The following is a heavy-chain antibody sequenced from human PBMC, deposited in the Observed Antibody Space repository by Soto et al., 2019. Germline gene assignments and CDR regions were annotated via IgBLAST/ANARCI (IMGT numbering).Heavy chain of an antibody. J-gene: IGHJ6*02. CDR3: ASSRYDSSGYSVDYYYYYGMDV. Sequence: LGESLKISCKGSGYSFTSYWISWVRQMPGKGLEWMGRIDPSDSYTNYSPSFQGHVTISADKSISTAYLQWSSLKASDTAMYYCASSRYDSSGYSVDYYYYYGMDVWGQGTTVTVSS. CDR1: GYSFTSYW. CDR2: IDPSDSYT. V-gene: IGHV5-10-1*01. D-gene: IGHD3-22*01.